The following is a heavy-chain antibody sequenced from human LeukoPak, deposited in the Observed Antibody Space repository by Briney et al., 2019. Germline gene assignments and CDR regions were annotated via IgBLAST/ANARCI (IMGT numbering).Heavy chain of an antibody. CDR2: IYSGGST. Sequence: GGSLRLSCAASGFAVSSNYMSWVRQAPGKGLEWVSVIYSGGSTYYADSVKGRFTISRDNSKNTLYLQMNSPRAEDTAVYYCARRVSNYLSTKNWFDPWGQGTLVTVSS. D-gene: IGHD5/OR15-5a*01. J-gene: IGHJ5*02. CDR1: GFAVSSNY. CDR3: ARRVSNYLSTKNWFDP. V-gene: IGHV3-66*01.